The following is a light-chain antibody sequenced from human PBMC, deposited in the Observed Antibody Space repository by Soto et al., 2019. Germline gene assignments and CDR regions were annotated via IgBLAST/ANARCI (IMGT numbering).Light chain of an antibody. CDR1: SSDVGGYNY. Sequence: QSALTQPRSVSGSPGQSVTISCTGTSSDVGGYNYVSWYQQHPGKAPKLMIFDVSKRPSGVPDRFSGSKSGNTASLTISGLRAEDEADYYCCSYAGSYTWVFGGGTKLTVL. CDR3: CSYAGSYTWV. J-gene: IGLJ3*02. CDR2: DVS. V-gene: IGLV2-11*01.